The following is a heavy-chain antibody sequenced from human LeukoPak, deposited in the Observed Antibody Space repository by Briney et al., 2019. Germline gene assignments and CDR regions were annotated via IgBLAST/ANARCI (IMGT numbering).Heavy chain of an antibody. D-gene: IGHD3-22*01. CDR2: MSGSAGST. CDR1: GFTFSNYA. Sequence: GGSLRLSCAASGFTFSNYAMTWVRQARGKGLEWVSGMSGSAGSTYYADSVKGRFTISRDNSKNTLHLQMTSLSAEDTALYYCAKVPFDSSGYFYFHYWGQGTLVTVSS. V-gene: IGHV3-23*01. J-gene: IGHJ4*02. CDR3: AKVPFDSSGYFYFHY.